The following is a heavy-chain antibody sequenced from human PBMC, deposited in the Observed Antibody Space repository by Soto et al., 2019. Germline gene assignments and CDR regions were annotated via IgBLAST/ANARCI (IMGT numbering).Heavy chain of an antibody. J-gene: IGHJ5*02. Sequence: QVQLVQSGAEVKKPGASVKVSCKASGYTFTSYDIIWVRQATGQGLEWMGWMNPSTGNTDSAETFQGRLTMTRNTSIRTVYMELSSLSFEDTAVYYCARGRIIVAGGFDPWGQGTLVTVSS. CDR1: GYTFTSYD. D-gene: IGHD6-19*01. CDR3: ARGRIIVAGGFDP. V-gene: IGHV1-8*01. CDR2: MNPSTGNT.